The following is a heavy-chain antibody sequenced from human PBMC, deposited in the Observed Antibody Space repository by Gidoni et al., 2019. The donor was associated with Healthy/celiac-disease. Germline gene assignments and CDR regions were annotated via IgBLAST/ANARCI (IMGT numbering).Heavy chain of an antibody. D-gene: IGHD3-22*01. J-gene: IGHJ3*02. CDR1: GFTFSSYA. Sequence: VQLLESGGGLVQPGGSLRLSCAASGFTFSSYAMSWLRQAPGKGLEWVSAISGSGGSTYYADSVKGRFTISRDNSKNTLYLQMNSLRAEDTAVYYCAKDQNRDYYDSSGYYYDAFEIWGQGTMVTVSS. CDR2: ISGSGGST. CDR3: AKDQNRDYYDSSGYYYDAFEI. V-gene: IGHV3-23*01.